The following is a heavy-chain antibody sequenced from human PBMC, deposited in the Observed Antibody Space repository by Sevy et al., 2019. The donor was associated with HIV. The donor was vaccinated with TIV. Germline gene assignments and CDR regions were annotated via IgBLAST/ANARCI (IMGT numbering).Heavy chain of an antibody. D-gene: IGHD3-3*01. Sequence: ASVKVSCKSSGYTFSDYGISWVRQAPGQGLEWMGWISTYNANANYAQKSQGRVTMTTDTSTSTAYMELRSLRSDDTAVYYCARAGFLEWPYNAMDVWGQGTTVTVSS. CDR3: ARAGFLEWPYNAMDV. V-gene: IGHV1-18*01. J-gene: IGHJ6*02. CDR2: ISTYNANA. CDR1: GYTFSDYG.